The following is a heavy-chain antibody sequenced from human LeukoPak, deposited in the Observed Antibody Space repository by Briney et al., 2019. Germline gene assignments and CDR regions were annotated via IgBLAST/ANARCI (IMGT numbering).Heavy chain of an antibody. CDR3: ARDKAVVVPAARWDY. CDR1: GFTFSSYA. V-gene: IGHV3-30-3*01. Sequence: QPGGSLRLSCAASGFTFSSYAMHWVRQAPGKGLEWVAVISYDGSNKYYADSVKGRFTISRDNSKNTLYLQMNSLRAEDTAVYYCARDKAVVVPAARWDYWGQGTLVTVSS. J-gene: IGHJ4*02. D-gene: IGHD2-2*01. CDR2: ISYDGSNK.